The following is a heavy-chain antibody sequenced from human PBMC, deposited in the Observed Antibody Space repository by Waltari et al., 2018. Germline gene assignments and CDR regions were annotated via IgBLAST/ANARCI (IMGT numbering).Heavy chain of an antibody. Sequence: QVQLVQSGAEVKKPGSSVKVSCKASGGTFSSYAISWVRQAPGQGLGGMGGISPFLGTATDAKEFQGRVTVTADESTSTAYRELGSLGSEDTAGDYCARDLSDIVVVPAAEERGLNYWGQGTLVTVSS. CDR2: ISPFLGTA. D-gene: IGHD2-2*01. CDR3: ARDLSDIVVVPAAEERGLNY. J-gene: IGHJ4*02. CDR1: GGTFSSYA. V-gene: IGHV1-69*01.